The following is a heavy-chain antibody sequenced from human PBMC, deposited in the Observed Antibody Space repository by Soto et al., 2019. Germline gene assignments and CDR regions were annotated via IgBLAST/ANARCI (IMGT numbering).Heavy chain of an antibody. V-gene: IGHV4-4*08. CDR3: ASRNFGNSLSTFDV. J-gene: IGHJ4*02. D-gene: IGHD6-13*01. CDR1: GASITNYH. CDR2: AFNRAST. Sequence: PSETLSLTCTVSGASITNYHWTWIRQPPGKGLEYIAYAFNRASTNYNPSLKGRVTVSGDMSKNQVSLKLTLATAADTAVYYCASRNFGNSLSTFDVWGQGALVTVSS.